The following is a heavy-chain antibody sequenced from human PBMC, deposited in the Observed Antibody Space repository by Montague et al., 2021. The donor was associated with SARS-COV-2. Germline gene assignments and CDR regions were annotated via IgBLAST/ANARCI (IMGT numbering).Heavy chain of an antibody. CDR2: IYTSGST. CDR3: ARAPHYDFWSGYYLGEGYYYYYMDV. J-gene: IGHJ6*03. CDR1: GGSISSSSYY. D-gene: IGHD3-3*01. Sequence: TLSLTCTVSGGSISSSSYYWSWIRQPAGKGLEWIGRIYTSGSTNYNPSLKSRVTISVDTSKNQFSLKLSSVTAADTAVYYCARAPHYDFWSGYYLGEGYYYYYMDVWGKGTTVTVSS. V-gene: IGHV4-61*02.